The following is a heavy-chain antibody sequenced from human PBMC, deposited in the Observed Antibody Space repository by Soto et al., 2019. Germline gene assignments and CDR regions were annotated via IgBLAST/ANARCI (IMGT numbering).Heavy chain of an antibody. D-gene: IGHD5-12*01. Sequence: PGGSLRLSCAASGFRFSNYGMHWVRQPPGKGLEWVAVIWDDGSNKYYEDSVKGRFTISRDNSRNILYPELNSLRVEDTAVYYCARAPQRRGYGRQFFDPSGQGTRGTVSS. CDR1: GFRFSNYG. V-gene: IGHV3-33*01. CDR3: ARAPQRRGYGRQFFDP. CDR2: IWDDGSNK. J-gene: IGHJ5*02.